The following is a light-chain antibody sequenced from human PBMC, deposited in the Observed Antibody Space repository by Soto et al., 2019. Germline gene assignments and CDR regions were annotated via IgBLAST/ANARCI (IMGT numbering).Light chain of an antibody. J-gene: IGKJ4*01. CDR1: QTVRNNY. CDR3: QQFSSYQLT. Sequence: EFVLTQSPGTLSLSPGERATLSCRASQTVRNNYLAWYQQKPGQAPRLLIYDASSRATGIPDRFSGGGSGTDFTLTNSRLEPEDFAVYYCQQFSSYQLTFGGGTKVEIK. CDR2: DAS. V-gene: IGKV3-20*01.